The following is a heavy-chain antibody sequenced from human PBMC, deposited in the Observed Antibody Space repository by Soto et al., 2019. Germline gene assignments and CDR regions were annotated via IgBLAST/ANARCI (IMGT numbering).Heavy chain of an antibody. CDR3: AREEGGGYDHRWFDP. CDR2: IYYSGST. Sequence: QVQLQESGPGLVKPSQTLSLTCTVSGGSISSGGYYWSWIRQHPGKGLEWIGYIYYSGSTYYNPSLKSRVTISVDTAKNPFPLKLTSVTAADTPVYYCAREEGGGYDHRWFDPWGQGTLGAVSS. D-gene: IGHD5-12*01. V-gene: IGHV4-31*03. J-gene: IGHJ5*02. CDR1: GGSISSGGYY.